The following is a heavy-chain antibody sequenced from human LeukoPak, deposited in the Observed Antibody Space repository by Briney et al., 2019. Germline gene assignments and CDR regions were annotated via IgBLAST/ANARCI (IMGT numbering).Heavy chain of an antibody. CDR3: ARYFGYYFDS. V-gene: IGHV4-4*02. Sequence: SETLSLTCAVSGGSISSNNWWSWIRQPPGKGLEWIGEIYHSGSTNYNPSLKSRVNISVDKSKSQFSLNLSSVTAADTAVYYCARYFGYYFDSWGQGTLVTVSS. CDR1: GGSISSNNW. D-gene: IGHD3-9*01. CDR2: IYHSGST. J-gene: IGHJ4*02.